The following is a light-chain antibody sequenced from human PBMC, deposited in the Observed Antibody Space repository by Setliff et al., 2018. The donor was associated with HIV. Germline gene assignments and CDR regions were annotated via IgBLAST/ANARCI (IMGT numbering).Light chain of an antibody. Sequence: QSALTQPRSVSGSPGQSVTISCTGTSSVVGASNSVSWYQHHPGKAPKVIIYDVSDRLSGVPDRFSGSKSGNTASLTISGLQAEDEADYYCCSYAGSYTSLYVFGTGTKVTVL. J-gene: IGLJ1*01. CDR3: CSYAGSYTSLYV. CDR1: SSVVGASNS. V-gene: IGLV2-11*01. CDR2: DVS.